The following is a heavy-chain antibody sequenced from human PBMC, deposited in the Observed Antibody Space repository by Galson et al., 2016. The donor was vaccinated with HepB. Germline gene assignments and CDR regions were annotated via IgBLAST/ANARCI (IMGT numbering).Heavy chain of an antibody. CDR1: EYSFTDYY. V-gene: IGHV1-2*06. J-gene: IGHJ4*02. Sequence: SVKVSCKASEYSFTDYYIHWVRQAPGQGLEWMGRINPNTGFTSYAQKFQDRVTLTRDTSIRTAYMELSGLRSDDTAVYYCARLTDYGANFYYFDYWGQGTLVTVSS. D-gene: IGHD4-23*01. CDR3: ARLTDYGANFYYFDY. CDR2: INPNTGFT.